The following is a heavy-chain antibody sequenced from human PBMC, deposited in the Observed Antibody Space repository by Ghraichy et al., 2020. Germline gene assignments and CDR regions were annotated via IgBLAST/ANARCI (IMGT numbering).Heavy chain of an antibody. CDR1: GFTVSSNS. Sequence: GESLNISCAVSGFTVSSNSMIWVRQAPGKGLEWVSVIYRGGYTYNADSVKGRFTLSRANSKNTLYLEMNSLRIEDTAIYYCARARGNYFDPWGQGTLVTVSS. J-gene: IGHJ5*02. V-gene: IGHV3-53*01. D-gene: IGHD6-6*01. CDR2: IYRGGYT. CDR3: ARARGNYFDP.